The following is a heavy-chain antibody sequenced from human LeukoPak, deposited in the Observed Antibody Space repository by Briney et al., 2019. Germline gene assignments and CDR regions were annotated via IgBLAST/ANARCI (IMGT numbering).Heavy chain of an antibody. CDR2: IYYTGST. D-gene: IGHD6-13*01. CDR3: ARQSHSSNWADDFFDY. Sequence: PSETLSLTCTVSGGSFRYSSDYWGWIRQPPGKGLEWIGSIYYTGSTYYNPSLKSRVTISVDTSKNQFSLKLSSVTAPDTAVYYCARQSHSSNWADDFFDYWGQGTLVTVSS. V-gene: IGHV4-39*01. J-gene: IGHJ4*02. CDR1: GGSFRYSSDY.